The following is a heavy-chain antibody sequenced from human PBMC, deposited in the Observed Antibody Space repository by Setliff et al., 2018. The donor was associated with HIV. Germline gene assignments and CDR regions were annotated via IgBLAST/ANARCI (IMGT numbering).Heavy chain of an antibody. J-gene: IGHJ4*02. V-gene: IGHV4-34*01. D-gene: IGHD3-22*01. CDR2: INHSGST. Sequence: SETLSLTCAVYGGSFSGYFWSWIRQPPGKGLEWIGEINHSGSTNYNPSLESRVTISVDTSKSQFSLKLTSVTAADTAMYYCARGSRLDDSSGYYNYWGQGTLVTVSS. CDR3: ARGSRLDDSSGYYNY. CDR1: GGSFSGYF.